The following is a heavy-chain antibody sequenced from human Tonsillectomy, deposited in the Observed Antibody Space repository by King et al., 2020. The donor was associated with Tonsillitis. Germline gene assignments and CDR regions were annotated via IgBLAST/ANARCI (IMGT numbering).Heavy chain of an antibody. Sequence: VQLVESGGGLVQPGRSLRLSCAASGFTFDDYAMHWVRQAPGKGLEWVSGISWNSGSIGYADSVKGRFTISRDNAKNSLYLQMNSLRAEDTALYYCEKGRDYYDSSGYLDAFDIWGQGKMVTVAS. J-gene: IGHJ3*02. CDR3: EKGRDYYDSSGYLDAFDI. V-gene: IGHV3-9*01. CDR2: ISWNSGSI. CDR1: GFTFDDYA. D-gene: IGHD3-22*01.